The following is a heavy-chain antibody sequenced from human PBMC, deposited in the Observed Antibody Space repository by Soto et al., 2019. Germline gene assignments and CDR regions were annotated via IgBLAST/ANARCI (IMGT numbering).Heavy chain of an antibody. CDR1: GGSISSYY. Sequence: KPSETLSLTCTVSGGSISSYYWSWIRQPPGKGLEWIGYIYYSGSTNYNPSLKSRVTISVDTSKNQFSLKLSSVTAADTAVYYCARRYGGNLAYWGQGTLVTVSS. CDR3: ARRYGGNLAY. J-gene: IGHJ4*02. CDR2: IYYSGST. D-gene: IGHD1-26*01. V-gene: IGHV4-59*08.